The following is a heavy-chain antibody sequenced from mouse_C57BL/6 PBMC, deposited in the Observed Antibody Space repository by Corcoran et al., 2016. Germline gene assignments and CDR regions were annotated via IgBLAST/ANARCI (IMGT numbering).Heavy chain of an antibody. D-gene: IGHD1-1*01. CDR3: ARGDYYYGSSLYAMDY. CDR1: GYTFTSYG. CDR2: IYPRSGNT. Sequence: FQLQQSGPELVKPGASVKMSCKASGYTFTSYGISWVKQRTGQGLEWIGEIYPRSGNTYYNEKFKDKATLTADKSSSTAYMELRSLTSEDSAVYFCARGDYYYGSSLYAMDYWGQGTSVTVSS. J-gene: IGHJ4*01. V-gene: IGHV1-81*01.